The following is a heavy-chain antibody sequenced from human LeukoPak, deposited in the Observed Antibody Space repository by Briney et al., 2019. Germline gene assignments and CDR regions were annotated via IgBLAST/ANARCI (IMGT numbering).Heavy chain of an antibody. CDR1: GYAFTGYY. CDR3: SSGGETSGWEWFDP. Sequence: ASVKVSCKASGYAFTGYYMHWVRQAPGQGLEWMGWIDPNNGGTSYAREFQGRVTMTRDTSISTAYMELNSLRFDDTAVYYCSSGGETSGWEWFDPWGQGTLVTVSS. J-gene: IGHJ5*02. V-gene: IGHV1-2*02. CDR2: IDPNNGGT. D-gene: IGHD6-19*01.